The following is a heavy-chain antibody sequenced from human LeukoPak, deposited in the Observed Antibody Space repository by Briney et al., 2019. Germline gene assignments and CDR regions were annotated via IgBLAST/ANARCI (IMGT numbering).Heavy chain of an antibody. CDR1: GGSISSYY. CDR3: ARDPRPIYYDSSGYYDY. D-gene: IGHD3-22*01. J-gene: IGHJ4*02. V-gene: IGHV4-59*12. Sequence: SETLSLTCTVSGGSISSYYWSWIRQPPGKGLEWIGYIYYSGSTNYNPSLKSRVTISVDKSKNQFSLKLSSVTAADTAVYYCARDPRPIYYDSSGYYDYWGQGTLVTVSS. CDR2: IYYSGST.